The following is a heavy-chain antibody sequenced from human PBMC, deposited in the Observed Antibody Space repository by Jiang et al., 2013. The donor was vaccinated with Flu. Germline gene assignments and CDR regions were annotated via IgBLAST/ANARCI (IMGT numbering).Heavy chain of an antibody. CDR1: GGSISSGGYY. J-gene: IGHJ4*02. V-gene: IGHV4-31*01. D-gene: IGHD3-22*01. CDR2: IYDSGST. Sequence: GLVKPSEALSLTCTVSGGSISSGGYYWSWIRQHPGKGLEWIGYIYDSGSTYYNPSLKSLVTISGDTSKNQFSLKLSSVTAADTAVYYCARDKMMYYFDSSGPYYFDHWGLGTLVTVSS. CDR3: ARDKMMYYFDSSGPYYFDH.